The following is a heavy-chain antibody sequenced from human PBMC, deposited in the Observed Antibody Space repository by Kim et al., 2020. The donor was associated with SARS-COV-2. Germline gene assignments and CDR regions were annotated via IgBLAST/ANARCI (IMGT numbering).Heavy chain of an antibody. J-gene: IGHJ5*02. CDR1: GGSISSYY. CDR2: IYYSGST. CDR3: ARGTTEYCSGGICYWFDP. V-gene: IGHV4-59*13. Sequence: SETLSLTCTVSGGSISSYYWSWIRQPPGKGLEWIGYIYYSGSTNYNPSLKSRVTISVDTSKNQFSLKLSSVTAADTAVYYCARGTTEYCSGGICYWFDPWGQGTLVTVSS. D-gene: IGHD2-15*01.